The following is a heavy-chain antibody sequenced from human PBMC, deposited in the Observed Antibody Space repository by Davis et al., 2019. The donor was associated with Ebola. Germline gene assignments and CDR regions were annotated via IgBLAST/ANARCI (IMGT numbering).Heavy chain of an antibody. CDR2: IRSKANSYAT. J-gene: IGHJ4*02. CDR3: ARDLGAVTTSGDY. Sequence: PGGSLRLSCAASGFTFSGSAMHWVRQASGKGLEWVGRIRSKANSYATAYAASVKGRFTISRDDSKNTAYLQMSSLRSEDTAVYYCARDLGAVTTSGDYWGQGTLVTVSS. V-gene: IGHV3-73*01. D-gene: IGHD4-17*01. CDR1: GFTFSGSA.